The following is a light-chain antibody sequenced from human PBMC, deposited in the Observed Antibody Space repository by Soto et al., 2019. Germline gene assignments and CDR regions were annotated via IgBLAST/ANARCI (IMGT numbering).Light chain of an antibody. CDR2: GNS. CDR1: SSNIGAGYD. V-gene: IGLV1-40*01. CDR3: QYYDSRLSCLSVV. Sequence: QSVLTQPPSVSGAPGQRVTISCTGSSSNIGAGYDVQWYQQFPGTAPKLLIYGNSNRPSGVPDRISGSKSGTSASLAITGLQAEDEADYYCQYYDSRLSCLSVVFGGGTKVAVL. J-gene: IGLJ2*01.